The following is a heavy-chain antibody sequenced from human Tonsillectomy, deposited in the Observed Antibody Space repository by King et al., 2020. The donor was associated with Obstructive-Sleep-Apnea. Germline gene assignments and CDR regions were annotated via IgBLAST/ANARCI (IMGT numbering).Heavy chain of an antibody. V-gene: IGHV3-48*01. D-gene: IGHD3-10*01. J-gene: IGHJ6*02. Sequence: VQLVESGGGRVQPGGSQRLSCAASGFTFSSYSMNWVRQAPGKGLEWLSYITSSGTTIYYADSVKGRFTISRDNAKNSLYLQMASLRAEDTAVYYCARSTFGELNLYYFGLDVWGQGTPVTVTS. CDR1: GFTFSSYS. CDR2: ITSSGTTI. CDR3: ARSTFGELNLYYFGLDV.